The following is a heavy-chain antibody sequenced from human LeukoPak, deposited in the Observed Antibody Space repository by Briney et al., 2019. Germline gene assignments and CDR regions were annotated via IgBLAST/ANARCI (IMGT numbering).Heavy chain of an antibody. Sequence: GGSLRLSCAASEFTFSSYAMHWVRQAPGKGLEWLAIISYDGSNKYYADSVKGRFTISRDNSKNTLYLQMNSLRAEDTAVYYCARSPEGGYCSGGSCYYDAFDIWGQGTMVTVSS. CDR2: ISYDGSNK. CDR1: EFTFSSYA. CDR3: ARSPEGGYCSGGSCYYDAFDI. V-gene: IGHV3-30*04. J-gene: IGHJ3*02. D-gene: IGHD2-15*01.